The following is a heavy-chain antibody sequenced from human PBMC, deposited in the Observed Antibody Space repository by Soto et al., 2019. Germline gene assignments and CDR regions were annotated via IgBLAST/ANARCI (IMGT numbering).Heavy chain of an antibody. Sequence: QVQLVESGGGVVQPGRSLRLSCGVSGFTFRSYAMYWVRQGPGEGLEWVAVRTHDGSQKYYADYVKGRFTISRDNSKNTLYLQRNRLREDDTAAYYCARDPFEYDSCIVPPPSRGFDYWGQGTLVTVSS. CDR2: RTHDGSQK. CDR3: ARDPFEYDSCIVPPPSRGFDY. D-gene: IGHD3-22*01. J-gene: IGHJ4*02. CDR1: GFTFRSYA. V-gene: IGHV3-30*14.